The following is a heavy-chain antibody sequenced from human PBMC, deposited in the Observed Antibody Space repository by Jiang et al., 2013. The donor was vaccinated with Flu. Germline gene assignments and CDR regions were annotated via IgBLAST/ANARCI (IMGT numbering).Heavy chain of an antibody. CDR2: ISSRSNTK. J-gene: IGHJ3*01. CDR3: AREYDAFDV. Sequence: WVSYISSRSNTKYYADFVKGRFTISRDNDKKSLYLQMNSLRAEDTAMYYCAREYDAFDVWGQGTVVTVSS. V-gene: IGHV3-48*01.